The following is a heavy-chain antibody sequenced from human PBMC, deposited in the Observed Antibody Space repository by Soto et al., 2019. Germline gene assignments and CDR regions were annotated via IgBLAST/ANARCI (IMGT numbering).Heavy chain of an antibody. CDR2: ISGFNGNT. V-gene: IGHV1-18*01. CDR3: ARDRGVAPPVAGNTHYYYYMDV. CDR1: GYSFTNYG. Sequence: QDQLVQSGAEVKKPGASVTVSCKASGYSFTNYGITWVRQAPGQGLEWMGWISGFNGNTHYAQKLQGRVTMTTAASTSTAYMELRGLRSDDTAVYYCARDRGVAPPVAGNTHYYYYMDVWGKGTTVTVSS. D-gene: IGHD6-19*01. J-gene: IGHJ6*03.